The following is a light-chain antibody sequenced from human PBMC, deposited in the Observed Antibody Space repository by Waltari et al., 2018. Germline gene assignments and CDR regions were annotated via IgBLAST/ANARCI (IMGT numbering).Light chain of an antibody. J-gene: IGLJ3*02. Sequence: QVVLPQSRSASASLGPSVKITCTLNSGYGNFHIAWHQPQPEKGPRYLMRVNSDGSHIKGDGIPDRVSGSSSGAERYLTISGLQSEDEAYYYCETCGTGTYWTFGGGNKLTVL. V-gene: IGLV4-69*01. CDR3: ETCGTGTYWT. CDR1: SGYGNFH. CDR2: VNSDGSH.